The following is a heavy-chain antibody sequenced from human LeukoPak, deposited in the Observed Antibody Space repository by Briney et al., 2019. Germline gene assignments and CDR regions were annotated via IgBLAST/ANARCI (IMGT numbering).Heavy chain of an antibody. CDR1: GGSFSGYY. CDR3: ARTGSTMVRGAWGY. Sequence: PSETLSLTCAVYGGSFSGYYWSWIRQPPGKGLEWIGEINHSGSTNYNPSLKSRVTISVDTSKNQFSLKLSSVTAADTAVYYCARTGSTMVRGAWGYWGQGTLATVSS. CDR2: INHSGST. J-gene: IGHJ4*02. D-gene: IGHD3-10*01. V-gene: IGHV4-34*01.